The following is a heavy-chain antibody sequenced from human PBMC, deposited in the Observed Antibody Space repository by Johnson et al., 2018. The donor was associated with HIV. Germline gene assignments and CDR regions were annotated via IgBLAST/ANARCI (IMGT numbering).Heavy chain of an antibody. Sequence: QVQLVESGGSLVKPGGSMRLSCAASGFTFTDYYMTWIRQAPGKGLEWVSHISTSGGGIYYADSVKGRFTISRDNARNSLYLQMNSLRAEDTAVYYCARVRYSSGWPIYAFDIWGHGTVVIVSS. V-gene: IGHV3-11*04. CDR2: ISTSGGGI. J-gene: IGHJ3*02. D-gene: IGHD6-19*01. CDR3: ARVRYSSGWPIYAFDI. CDR1: GFTFTDYY.